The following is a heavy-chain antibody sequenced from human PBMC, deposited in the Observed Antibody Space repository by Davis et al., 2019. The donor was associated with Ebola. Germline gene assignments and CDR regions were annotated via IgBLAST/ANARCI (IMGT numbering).Heavy chain of an antibody. CDR3: ARLTINTTGGGSWFDP. J-gene: IGHJ5*02. Sequence: LSPTCAVPGDSISRGVYSWSWVRQPPGKGLEWIGYIYDTLNDIGVSSYNPSLESRVTMLVDRSRNQFSLTLTSVTAADTAVYYCARLTINTTGGGSWFDPWGQGILVTVSS. CDR2: IYDTLNDIGVS. CDR1: GDSISRGVYS. V-gene: IGHV4-30-2*01. D-gene: IGHD5-24*01.